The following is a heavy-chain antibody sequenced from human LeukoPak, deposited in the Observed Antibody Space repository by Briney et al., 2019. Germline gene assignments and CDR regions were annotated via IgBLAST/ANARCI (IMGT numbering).Heavy chain of an antibody. CDR1: GGSVSSGSYY. CDR2: IYYSGST. CDR3: ARDKGYYESSGYLKAFDI. V-gene: IGHV4-61*01. J-gene: IGHJ3*02. Sequence: PSETLSLTCTVSGGSVSSGSYYWSWIRQPPGKGLEWIGYIYYSGSTNYNPPLKSRVTISADTSKNQFSLKLSSVTAADTAVYYCARDKGYYESSGYLKAFDIWGQGTMVTVSS. D-gene: IGHD3-22*01.